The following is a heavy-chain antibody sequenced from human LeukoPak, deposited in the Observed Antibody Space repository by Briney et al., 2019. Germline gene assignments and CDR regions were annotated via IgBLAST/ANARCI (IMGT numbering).Heavy chain of an antibody. CDR3: GRDWKVDY. CDR1: GFTFSNYA. V-gene: IGHV3-23*01. D-gene: IGHD1-1*01. CDR2: IGDRGADI. Sequence: PGRSLRLSCAASGFTFSNYAMTWVRQAPGKGLEWVSAIGDRGADIKYAVSVKARFTISRDNSRGALYLQMNALRVEDTAIYYCGRDWKVDYWGQGTLVTVSS. J-gene: IGHJ4*02.